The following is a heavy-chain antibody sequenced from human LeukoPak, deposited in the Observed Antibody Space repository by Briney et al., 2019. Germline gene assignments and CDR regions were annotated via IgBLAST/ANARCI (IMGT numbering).Heavy chain of an antibody. Sequence: SSETLSLTCTVSGGSISSGGYYWSWIRQPPGKGLEWIGYIYHSGSTYYNPSLKSRVTISVDRSKNQFSLKLSSVTAADTAVYYCAGVEMATTAFDYWGQGTLVTVSS. CDR2: IYHSGST. V-gene: IGHV4-30-2*01. CDR3: AGVEMATTAFDY. J-gene: IGHJ4*02. CDR1: GGSISSGGYY. D-gene: IGHD5-24*01.